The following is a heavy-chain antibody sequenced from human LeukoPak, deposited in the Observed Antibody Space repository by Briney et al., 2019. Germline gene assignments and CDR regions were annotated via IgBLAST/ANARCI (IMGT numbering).Heavy chain of an antibody. V-gene: IGHV1-69*13. D-gene: IGHD2-15*01. CDR2: IIPIFGTA. CDR3: AREVRFCTGDTCYRWFDP. J-gene: IGHJ5*02. Sequence: GASVKVSCKASGGTFSSYAISWVRQAPGQGLEWMGGIIPIFGTANYAQKFQGRVTITADESTSTAYMELSSLRSEDTAVYYCAREVRFCTGDTCYRWFDPWGQGTLVTVSS. CDR1: GGTFSSYA.